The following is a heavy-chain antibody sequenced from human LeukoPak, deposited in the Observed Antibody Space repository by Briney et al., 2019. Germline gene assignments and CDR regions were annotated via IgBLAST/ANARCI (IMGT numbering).Heavy chain of an antibody. Sequence: GGSLRLSCAASGFTFNTYAMTWVRQAPGKGLEWVSGISHSGTNTYYTDSVRGRFTISRDNSKNTLYLQMNSLRAEDTAVYYCARDRYDSSSDYWGQGTLVTVSS. V-gene: IGHV3-23*01. J-gene: IGHJ4*02. CDR3: ARDRYDSSSDY. D-gene: IGHD3-22*01. CDR2: ISHSGTNT. CDR1: GFTFNTYA.